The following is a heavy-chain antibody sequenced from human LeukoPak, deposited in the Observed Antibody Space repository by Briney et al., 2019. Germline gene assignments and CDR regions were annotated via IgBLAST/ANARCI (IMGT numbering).Heavy chain of an antibody. Sequence: SVKVSCKASGGTFSSYAISWVRQAPGQGLEWMGGIIPIFGTANYAQKFQGRVTITADESTSTAYMELSSLRSEDTAVYYCARGVGTLVGATQSHWFDPWGQGTLVTISS. J-gene: IGHJ5*02. CDR3: ARGVGTLVGATQSHWFDP. CDR1: GGTFSSYA. V-gene: IGHV1-69*13. D-gene: IGHD1-26*01. CDR2: IIPIFGTA.